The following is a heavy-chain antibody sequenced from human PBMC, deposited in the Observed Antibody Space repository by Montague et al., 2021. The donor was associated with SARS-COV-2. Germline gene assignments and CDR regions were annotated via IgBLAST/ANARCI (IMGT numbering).Heavy chain of an antibody. CDR3: ARVPYRLLFVPRYYGMDV. V-gene: IGHV4-34*01. CDR2: ISHSGST. J-gene: IGHJ6*02. CDR1: GESLSGYY. Sequence: SETLSLTCAVYGESLSGYYWSWIRQPPGEGLEWIAEISHSGSTSYNPSLKSRVTISIDTSKNQFSLKLSSATAADTAVYYCARVPYRLLFVPRYYGMDVWGQGTTVTVSS. D-gene: IGHD2-2*01.